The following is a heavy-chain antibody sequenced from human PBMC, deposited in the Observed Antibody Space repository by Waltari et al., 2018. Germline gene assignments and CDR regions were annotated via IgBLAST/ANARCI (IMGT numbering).Heavy chain of an antibody. D-gene: IGHD2-2*01. CDR2: FEPEDGKP. CDR1: GYTLTELS. Sequence: QVQLVQSGAEVKKPGASVKVSCKVSGYTLTELSMHWVRQAPGKGLEWMGGFEPEDGKPIYSQRVHGRVTMTEDTSTDTAYMELSSLRSEDTAVYYCATVKGYCSSTSCYLHYYYGMDVWGQGTTVTVSS. V-gene: IGHV1-24*01. CDR3: ATVKGYCSSTSCYLHYYYGMDV. J-gene: IGHJ6*02.